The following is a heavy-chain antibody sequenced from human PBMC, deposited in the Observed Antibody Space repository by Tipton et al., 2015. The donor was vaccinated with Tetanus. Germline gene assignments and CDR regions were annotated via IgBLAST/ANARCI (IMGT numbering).Heavy chain of an antibody. CDR3: ARGAIFGVLTYRAFDI. D-gene: IGHD3-3*01. Sequence: TLSLTCTVSGGSVSSASHYWSWIRQPPGKGLEWIGYIYYTGSTKYNPSLKSRVTISLDMSSNHFSLQLTSVTAADAAVYYCARGAIFGVLTYRAFDIWGQGTMVTVSS. CDR1: GGSVSSASHY. V-gene: IGHV4-61*03. J-gene: IGHJ3*02. CDR2: IYYTGST.